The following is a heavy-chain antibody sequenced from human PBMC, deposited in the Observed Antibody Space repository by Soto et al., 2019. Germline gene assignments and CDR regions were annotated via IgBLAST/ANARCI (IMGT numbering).Heavy chain of an antibody. J-gene: IGHJ4*02. CDR1: GFSFRDSA. V-gene: IGHV3-15*07. CDR2: IKNKSESGTT. CDR3: TTGGIAVAPDY. Sequence: GSLRLSCAASGFSFRDSAMHWLRQAPGKGLEWVGRIKNKSESGTTEYDAPVKGRFTILRDDSKNTLYLQMNSLKTEDTAVYYCTTGGIAVAPDYWGQGTLVTVSS. D-gene: IGHD6-19*01.